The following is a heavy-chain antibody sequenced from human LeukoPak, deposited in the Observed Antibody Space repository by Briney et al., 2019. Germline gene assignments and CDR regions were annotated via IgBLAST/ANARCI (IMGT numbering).Heavy chain of an antibody. V-gene: IGHV3-30*02. CDR1: GFTFSSYA. Sequence: GGSLRLSCAASGFTFSSYAMHWVRQAPGKGLEWVSFIQYDGSHEYYADSVKGRFTISRDNSKNTLYLQMNSLRSEDTAVYYCVRDQVEYSTSSTLDYWSQGTLVTVSS. D-gene: IGHD6-6*01. CDR2: IQYDGSHE. J-gene: IGHJ4*02. CDR3: VRDQVEYSTSSTLDY.